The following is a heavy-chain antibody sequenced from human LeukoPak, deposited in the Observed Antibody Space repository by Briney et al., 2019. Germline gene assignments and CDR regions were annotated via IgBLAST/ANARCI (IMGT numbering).Heavy chain of an antibody. Sequence: GGSLRLSCAASGFMFSKYAMSWVRQAPGRRLEWVSAISGSDPGTYYADSVKGRFTISRDNSKNTLYLQMNSLRAEDTAVYYCARRAGAYSHPYDYWGQGTLVTVSS. CDR3: ARRAGAYSHPYDY. J-gene: IGHJ4*02. D-gene: IGHD4/OR15-4a*01. CDR1: GFMFSKYA. V-gene: IGHV3-23*01. CDR2: ISGSDPGT.